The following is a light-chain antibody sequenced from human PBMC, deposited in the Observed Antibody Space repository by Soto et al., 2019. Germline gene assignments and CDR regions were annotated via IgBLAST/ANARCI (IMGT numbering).Light chain of an antibody. CDR1: SSDVGGHDS. V-gene: IGLV2-14*01. J-gene: IGLJ1*01. CDR2: NVS. Sequence: QSALTQPASVSASPGQSIAVSCTGTSSDVGGHDSVSWYQQHPGKAPKLMIYNVSNRPSGVSNRFSGSKSGNTASLTISGRLADDEADYFCTSYTSGSTYVFGDGTKVTVL. CDR3: TSYTSGSTYV.